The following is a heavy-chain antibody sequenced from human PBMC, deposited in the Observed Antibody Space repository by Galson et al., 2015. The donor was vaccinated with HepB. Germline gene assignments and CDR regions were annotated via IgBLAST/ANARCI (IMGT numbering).Heavy chain of an antibody. V-gene: IGHV3-64*01. Sequence: SLRLSCAASGFTFSSYAMHWVRQAPGKGLEYVSAISSNGGSTYYANSVKGRFTISRDNSKNTLYLQMGSLRAEDMAVYYCARSGTMAPAPLLEYWGQGTLATVSS. CDR3: ARSGTMAPAPLLEY. CDR1: GFTFSSYA. CDR2: ISSNGGST. D-gene: IGHD3-10*01. J-gene: IGHJ4*02.